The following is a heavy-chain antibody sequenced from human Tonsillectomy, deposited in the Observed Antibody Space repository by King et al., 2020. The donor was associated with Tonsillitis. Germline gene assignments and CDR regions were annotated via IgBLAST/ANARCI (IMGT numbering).Heavy chain of an antibody. J-gene: IGHJ4*02. CDR3: FSRLKGVSPGSVDF. CDR2: INGDGGGI. D-gene: IGHD1-1*01. V-gene: IGHV3-74*01. CDR1: GFVFSSSR. Sequence: EVQLVESGGGLVQPGGSLRLSCAASGFVFSSSRMHWVRQAPGKGLVWISRINGDGGGITYADSVKGRFTISRDNAKNTLYLQMNSLRVDDTAFYYCFSRLKGVSPGSVDFWGQGTLVTVSS.